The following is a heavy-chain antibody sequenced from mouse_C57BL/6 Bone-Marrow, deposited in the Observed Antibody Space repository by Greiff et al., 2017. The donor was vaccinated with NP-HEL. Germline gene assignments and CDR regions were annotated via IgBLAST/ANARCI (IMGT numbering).Heavy chain of an antibody. Sequence: EVKLVESGGGLVKPGGSLKLSCAASGFTFSSYAMSWVRQTPEKRLEWVATISDGGSYTYYPDNVKGRFTISRDNAKNNLYLQMSHLKSEDTAMYYCARPLSALVAPSYWSFGFSRTGTTVTVSS. J-gene: IGHJ1*03. V-gene: IGHV5-4*03. CDR1: GFTFSSYA. D-gene: IGHD1-1*01. CDR2: ISDGGSYT. CDR3: ARPLSALVAPSYWSFGF.